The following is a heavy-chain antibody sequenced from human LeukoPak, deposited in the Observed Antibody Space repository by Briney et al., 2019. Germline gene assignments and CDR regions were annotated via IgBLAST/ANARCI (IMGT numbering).Heavy chain of an antibody. CDR3: ARKNRRFLDFYYYYYYYMDV. V-gene: IGHV3-21*01. D-gene: IGHD3-3*01. J-gene: IGHJ6*03. Sequence: GGSLRLSCAASGFTFSSYSMNWVRQAPGKGLEWVSSISSSSSYIYYADSVKGRFTISRDNAKNSLYLQMNSLRAEDTAVYYCARKNRRFLDFYYYYYYYMDVWGKGTTVTVSS. CDR1: GFTFSSYS. CDR2: ISSSSSYI.